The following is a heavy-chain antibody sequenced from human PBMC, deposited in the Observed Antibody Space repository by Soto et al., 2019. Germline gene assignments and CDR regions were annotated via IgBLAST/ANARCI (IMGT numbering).Heavy chain of an antibody. V-gene: IGHV1-2*02. D-gene: IGHD2-2*02. CDR3: ARGKEIPDYWNFDL. J-gene: IGHJ2*01. CDR2: INPNSGGT. Sequence: QVQLVQSGAEVKEPGASVKVSCKASGYSFTDHYMHWVRQAPGQGLEWMGWINPNSGGTKSAQQFQGRVTITRDMSISTDYMELSRLRFDDTAVYYCARGKEIPDYWNFDLWGRGTLVTVSS. CDR1: GYSFTDHY.